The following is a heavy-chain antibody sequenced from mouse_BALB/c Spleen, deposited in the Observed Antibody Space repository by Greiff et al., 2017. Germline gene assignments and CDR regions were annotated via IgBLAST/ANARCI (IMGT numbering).Heavy chain of an antibody. V-gene: IGHV14-4*02. D-gene: IGHD1-1*01. J-gene: IGHJ2*01. CDR1: GFNIKDYY. Sequence: EVQVVESGAELVRSGASVKLSCTASGFNIKDYYMHWVKQRPEQGLEWIGWIDPENGDTEYAPKFQGKATMTADTSSNTAYLQLSSLTSEDTAVYYCNAYYYGSSNFDYWGQGTTLTVSS. CDR3: NAYYYGSSNFDY. CDR2: IDPENGDT.